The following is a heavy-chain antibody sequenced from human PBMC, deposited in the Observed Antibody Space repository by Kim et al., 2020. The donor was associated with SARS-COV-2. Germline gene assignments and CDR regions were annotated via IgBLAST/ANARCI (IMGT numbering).Heavy chain of an antibody. V-gene: IGHV3-30*04. CDR1: GFTFSDYA. CDR3: AGAIPGKEDFDY. D-gene: IGHD1-20*01. Sequence: GGSLRLSCAASGFTFSDYAMHWVRRAPGKGLEWVAVISHSAREKFFAESVKGRFSISRDNSNNTLWLQMNRLSAEDTAMYYCAGAIPGKEDFDYWGQGILVTVSS. CDR2: ISHSAREK. J-gene: IGHJ4*02.